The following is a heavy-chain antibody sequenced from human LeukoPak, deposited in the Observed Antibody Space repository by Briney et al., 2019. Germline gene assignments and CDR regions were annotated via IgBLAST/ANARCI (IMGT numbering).Heavy chain of an antibody. Sequence: PSETLSLTCAVYGESLNSYYWSWIRQPPGKGLEWIGEIYESGSTEYNPSLKSRVTISMVPSKQQFSLSLSSVTAADTAVYYCARLEVDDILTGYYPAYYFDYWGQGTLVTVSS. J-gene: IGHJ4*02. V-gene: IGHV4-34*01. CDR2: IYESGST. CDR3: ARLEVDDILTGYYPAYYFDY. CDR1: GESLNSYY. D-gene: IGHD3-9*01.